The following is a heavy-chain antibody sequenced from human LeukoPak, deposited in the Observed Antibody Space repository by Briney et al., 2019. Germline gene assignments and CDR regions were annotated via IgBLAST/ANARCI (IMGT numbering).Heavy chain of an antibody. D-gene: IGHD3-22*01. J-gene: IGHJ5*02. V-gene: IGHV3-9*01. CDR2: IGWNSGSI. Sequence: GRSLRLSCAASGFTFDDYAMHWVRQAPGKGLEWVSGIGWNSGSIGYADSVKGRFTISRDNAKNSLYLQMNSLRAEDTALYYCAKERGYYDSSGYSGWFDPWGQGTLVTVSS. CDR3: AKERGYYDSSGYSGWFDP. CDR1: GFTFDDYA.